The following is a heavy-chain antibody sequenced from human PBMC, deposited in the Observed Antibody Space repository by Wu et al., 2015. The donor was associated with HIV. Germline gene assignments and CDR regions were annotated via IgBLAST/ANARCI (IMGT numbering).Heavy chain of an antibody. V-gene: IGHV1-69*05. CDR1: GVTLSSFA. CDR2: IIPLFETT. CDR3: ARVYSSTWYDFFDS. J-gene: IGHJ4*03. D-gene: IGHD6-13*01. Sequence: QVQLVQSGAEVKKPGSSVKVSCKASGVTLSSFAFTWVRQAPGQGRCSGWEGIIPLFETTHYAQKFRDRVTITTDESTSTAYMELRSLTSEDTAIYYCARVYSSTWYDFFDSWGRGNGWSASPQ.